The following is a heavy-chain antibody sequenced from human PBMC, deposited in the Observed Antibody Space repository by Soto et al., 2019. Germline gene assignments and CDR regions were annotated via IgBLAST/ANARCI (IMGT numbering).Heavy chain of an antibody. Sequence: EVQLVESGGGLVKPGGSLRLSCAASGFTFNSYSMNWVRQAPGKGLEWVSSISSSSRYIYYADSVKGRFTISRDNAKNSLYLQMNSLRAEDTAVYYCATFRVEWSGYSGYDHDYSSYYGVDVWGQGTTVTVSS. CDR1: GFTFNSYS. V-gene: IGHV3-21*01. CDR2: ISSSSRYI. CDR3: ATFRVEWSGYSGYDHDYSSYYGVDV. J-gene: IGHJ6*02. D-gene: IGHD5-12*01.